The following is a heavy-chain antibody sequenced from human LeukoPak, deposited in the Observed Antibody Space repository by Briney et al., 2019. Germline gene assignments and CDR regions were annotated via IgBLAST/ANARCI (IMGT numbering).Heavy chain of an antibody. J-gene: IGHJ4*02. V-gene: IGHV4-30-4*07. CDR2: IYYSGST. Sequence: KPSETLSLTCAVSSGSISSGDYSWSWIRQPPGKGLEWIGYIYYSGSTHYNPSLKSRVTISVDTSKNQLSLKLSSVTAADTAVYYCARTYCGGDCYLDEAYYFDYWGQGTLVTVSS. D-gene: IGHD2-21*02. CDR1: SGSISSGDYS. CDR3: ARTYCGGDCYLDEAYYFDY.